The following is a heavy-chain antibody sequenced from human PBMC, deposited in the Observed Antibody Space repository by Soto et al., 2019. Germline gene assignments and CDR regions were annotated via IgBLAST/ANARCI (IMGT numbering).Heavy chain of an antibody. V-gene: IGHV4-30-4*01. Sequence: QVQLQESGPGLVKPSQTLSLTCTVSGGSISSGDYYWSWIRQPPGKGLEWIGYSYYSGYTYYNPSPKSRITISVDTSKNQSSLKLSSVTAADTAVYYCARGGNGYAILTGFSLHYWGQGTLVTVSS. CDR3: ARGGNGYAILTGFSLHY. J-gene: IGHJ4*02. CDR1: GGSISSGDYY. CDR2: SYYSGYT. D-gene: IGHD3-9*01.